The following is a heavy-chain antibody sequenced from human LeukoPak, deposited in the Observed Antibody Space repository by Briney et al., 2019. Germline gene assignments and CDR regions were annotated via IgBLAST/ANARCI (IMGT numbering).Heavy chain of an antibody. V-gene: IGHV3-66*01. Sequence: GRSLRLSCAASGFTFSSYAMHWVRQAPAKGLEWVSVIYSVGSTYYADSVRGRFTISRDNSKNTLYLQMNSLRIEDTAVYYCAGSLAYCGGDCRLGDYWGQGTLVTVSS. CDR2: IYSVGST. J-gene: IGHJ4*02. CDR1: GFTFSSYA. CDR3: AGSLAYCGGDCRLGDY. D-gene: IGHD2-21*02.